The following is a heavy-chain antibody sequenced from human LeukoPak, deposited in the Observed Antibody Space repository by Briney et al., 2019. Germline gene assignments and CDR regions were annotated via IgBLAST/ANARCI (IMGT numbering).Heavy chain of an antibody. CDR1: GYSFTSYW. D-gene: IGHD3-3*01. CDR2: IYPGDSDT. V-gene: IGHV5-51*01. Sequence: GESRKISCKGSGYSFTSYWIGWVRQMPGKGLEWMGIIYPGDSDTRYSPSFQGQVTISADKSISTAYLQWSSLKASDTAMYYCARLPYDLWSGYHNDAFDIWGQGTMVTVSS. J-gene: IGHJ3*02. CDR3: ARLPYDLWSGYHNDAFDI.